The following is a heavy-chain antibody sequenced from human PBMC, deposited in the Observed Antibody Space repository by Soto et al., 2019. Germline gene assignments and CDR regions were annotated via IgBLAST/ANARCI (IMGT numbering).Heavy chain of an antibody. J-gene: IGHJ4*02. CDR1: GYTFTSYA. CDR2: INAGNGNT. CDR3: ASESSGGEFDY. D-gene: IGHD2-15*01. V-gene: IGHV1-3*05. Sequence: QVQLVQAGAEEKKPGASVKVSCKAYGYTFTSYAMHWVRQAPGQRLEWMGWINAGNGNTKYSQKFQGRVNITRDTSASPAYMELSSLRSEDTAVYYCASESSGGEFDYWGQGTLVTVSS.